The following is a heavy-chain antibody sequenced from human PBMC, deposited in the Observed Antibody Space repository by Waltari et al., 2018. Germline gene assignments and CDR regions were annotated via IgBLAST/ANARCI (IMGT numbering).Heavy chain of an antibody. CDR2: CDPEDGET. J-gene: IGHJ6*03. Sequence: QVQLVQSGAEVKKPGASVKVSCKVSGYTLTELSMHWVRQAPGKGIEWMGGCDPEDGETSYAQKCQGRVAMTEETSTDTAYMERSSLGSEETAVYYCATVKRDSGSYYDYDMDVWGKGTTVTVSS. CDR3: ATVKRDSGSYYDYDMDV. CDR1: GYTLTELS. D-gene: IGHD1-26*01. V-gene: IGHV1-24*01.